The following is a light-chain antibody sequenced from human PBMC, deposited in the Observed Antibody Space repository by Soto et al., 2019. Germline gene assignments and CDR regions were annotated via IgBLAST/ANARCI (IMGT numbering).Light chain of an antibody. CDR1: SSDVGGYNY. J-gene: IGLJ2*01. CDR2: DVS. Sequence: QSALTQPASVSGSPGQSITISCTGTSSDVGGYNYVSWYQQHPGKAPKLMIYDVSNRPSGVSNRFSGSKSGNTASLTISWLQAEDGADYYCSSYTSSSTQVVFGGGTKLTVL. CDR3: SSYTSSSTQVV. V-gene: IGLV2-14*01.